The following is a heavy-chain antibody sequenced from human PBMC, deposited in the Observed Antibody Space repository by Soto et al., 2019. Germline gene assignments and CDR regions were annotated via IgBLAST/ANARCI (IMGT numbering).Heavy chain of an antibody. Sequence: PSGTLSLTCTVSGGSISSSSYYWGWIRQPPGKGLEWIGSIYYSGSTYYNPSLKSRVTISVDTSKNQFSLKLSSVTAADTAVYYCASDDFSTVYGMDVWGQGTTVTVSS. J-gene: IGHJ6*01. V-gene: IGHV4-39*01. CDR1: GGSISSSSYY. CDR3: ASDDFSTVYGMDV. D-gene: IGHD3-3*01. CDR2: IYYSGST.